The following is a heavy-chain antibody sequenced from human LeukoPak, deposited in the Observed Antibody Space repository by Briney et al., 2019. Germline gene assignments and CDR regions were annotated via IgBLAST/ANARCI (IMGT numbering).Heavy chain of an antibody. CDR2: INNDGSDT. CDR3: TRGNRGPDY. CDR1: GFSFGNYW. D-gene: IGHD1/OR15-1a*01. J-gene: IGHJ4*01. Sequence: GGSLRLSCAASGFSFGNYWMHWVRQAPGKGLVWVSRINNDGSDTVYADSVKGRFTISRDNANNTLSLQMNSLRVEDTGVYYCTRGNRGPDYWGQGTLVTVSS. V-gene: IGHV3-74*01.